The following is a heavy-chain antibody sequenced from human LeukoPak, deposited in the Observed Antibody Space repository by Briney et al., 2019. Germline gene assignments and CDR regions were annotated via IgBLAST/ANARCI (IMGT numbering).Heavy chain of an antibody. V-gene: IGHV4-59*01. CDR2: IYYSGST. CDR1: GGSISSYY. D-gene: IGHD6-13*01. Sequence: SETLSLTCTVSGGSISSYYWSWIRQPPGEGLEWIGYIYYSGSTNYNPSLKSRVTISVDTSKNQFSLKLSSVTAADTAVYYCARWRACSSWYLFDYWGQGTLVTVSS. J-gene: IGHJ4*02. CDR3: ARWRACSSWYLFDY.